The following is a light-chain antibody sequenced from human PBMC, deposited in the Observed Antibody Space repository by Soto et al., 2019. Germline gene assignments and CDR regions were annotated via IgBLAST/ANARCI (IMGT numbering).Light chain of an antibody. CDR2: TNN. V-gene: IGLV1-44*01. CDR3: AAWDDSLHGPV. Sequence: QSVLTQPPSASGTPGQRVTISCSGSSSNIGSNPVNWYQQLPGTAPKLLIYTNNQRSSGVPDLFSGSKSGTSASLAISGLQSEDEADYYCAAWDDSLHGPVFGGGTKVTVL. J-gene: IGLJ2*01. CDR1: SSNIGSNP.